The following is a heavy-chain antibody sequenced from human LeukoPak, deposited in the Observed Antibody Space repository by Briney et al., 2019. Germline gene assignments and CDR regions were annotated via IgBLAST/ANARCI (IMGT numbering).Heavy chain of an antibody. CDR2: ISSSSSYI. CDR1: GFTFSSYS. J-gene: IGHJ6*03. V-gene: IGHV3-21*05. CDR3: AALPVRGVIPGYYYYYYMDV. Sequence: GGSLRLSCAASGFTFSSYSMNWVRQAPGKGLEWVSYISSSSSYIYYADSVKGRFTISRDNAKNSLYLQMNSLRAEDTAVYYCAALPVRGVIPGYYYYYYMDVWGKGTTVTVSS. D-gene: IGHD3-10*01.